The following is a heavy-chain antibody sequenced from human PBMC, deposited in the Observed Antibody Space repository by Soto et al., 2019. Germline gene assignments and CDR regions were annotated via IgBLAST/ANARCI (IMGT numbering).Heavy chain of an antibody. V-gene: IGHV3-7*01. D-gene: IGHD6-19*01. CDR1: GFTFSSYW. Sequence: PGGSLRLSCAASGFTFSSYWMSWVRQAPGKGLEWVANIKQDGSEKYYVDSVKGRFTISRDNAKNSLYLQMNSLRAEDTAVYYCARDKAVAGTGYYYYYYMDVWGKGTTVTVSS. J-gene: IGHJ6*03. CDR2: IKQDGSEK. CDR3: ARDKAVAGTGYYYYYYMDV.